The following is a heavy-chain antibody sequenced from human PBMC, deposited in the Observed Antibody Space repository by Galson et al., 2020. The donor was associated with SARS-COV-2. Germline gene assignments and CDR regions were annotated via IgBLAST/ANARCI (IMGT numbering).Heavy chain of an antibody. J-gene: IGHJ4*02. V-gene: IGHV3-66*01. CDR3: ARGYKSPGF. D-gene: IGHD1-1*01. Sequence: TGGSLRLSCATSGFTVGDNSMTWIRQAPGKGLEWVSVIHSDGTTKFADSVKGRFTISRDKSKNTLYLQMNSLRAEDTAVYYCARGYKSPGFWGQGTLVTVST. CDR1: GFTVGDNS. CDR2: IHSDGTT.